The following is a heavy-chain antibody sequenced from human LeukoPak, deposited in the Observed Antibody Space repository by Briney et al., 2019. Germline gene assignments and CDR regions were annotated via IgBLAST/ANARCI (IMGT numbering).Heavy chain of an antibody. D-gene: IGHD3-16*02. CDR3: AKETTYYDYVWGSYRYTELDY. CDR2: ISGSGGST. J-gene: IGHJ4*02. CDR1: GFTFSSYA. Sequence: GGSLRLSCAASGFTFSSYAMSWVRQAPGKGLEWVSAISGSGGSTYYADSVKGRFTISRDNSKNTLYLQMNSLRAEDTAVYYCAKETTYYDYVWGSYRYTELDYWGQGTLVTVSS. V-gene: IGHV3-23*01.